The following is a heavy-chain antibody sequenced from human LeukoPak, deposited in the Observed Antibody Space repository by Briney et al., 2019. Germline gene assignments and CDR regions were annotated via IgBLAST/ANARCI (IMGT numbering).Heavy chain of an antibody. Sequence: GGSLRLSCAASGFTFSSYAMSWVRQAPGKGLEWVSAISGSAGSTYYADAVKGRFTISRENSKTTLYLQMNSLRAEDTAVYYCAKDIGYCSSTSCWGLDYWGQGTLVTVSS. CDR2: ISGSAGST. J-gene: IGHJ4*02. CDR3: AKDIGYCSSTSCWGLDY. CDR1: GFTFSSYA. D-gene: IGHD2-2*01. V-gene: IGHV3-23*01.